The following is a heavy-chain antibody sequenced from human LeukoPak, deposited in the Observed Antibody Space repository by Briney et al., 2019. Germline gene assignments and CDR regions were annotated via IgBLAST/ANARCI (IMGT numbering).Heavy chain of an antibody. Sequence: PGGSLRLPCAVSGFTFSSYWMHWVRQAPGKGLVWVSRINTDGSSTSYADSVKGRFTISRDNAKNTLYLQMNSLRVEDTAVYYCARIGSLSPFDWGQGTLVTVSS. V-gene: IGHV3-74*01. CDR2: INTDGSST. J-gene: IGHJ4*02. CDR3: ARIGSLSPFD. CDR1: GFTFSSYW. D-gene: IGHD6-6*01.